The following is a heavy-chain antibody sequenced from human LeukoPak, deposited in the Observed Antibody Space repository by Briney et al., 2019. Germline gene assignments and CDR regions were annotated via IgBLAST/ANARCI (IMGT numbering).Heavy chain of an antibody. Sequence: SQTLSLTCAISGDSVSSKSAAWNWIRQSPSRGLEWLGRTYYRSKWYNDYSVSMKGRITVNPDTSNNQFSLHLNSVTPEDTAIYYCAGNTAMLDYWGQGTLVTVSS. D-gene: IGHD5-18*01. CDR2: TYYRSKWYN. CDR3: AGNTAMLDY. CDR1: GDSVSSKSAA. J-gene: IGHJ4*02. V-gene: IGHV6-1*01.